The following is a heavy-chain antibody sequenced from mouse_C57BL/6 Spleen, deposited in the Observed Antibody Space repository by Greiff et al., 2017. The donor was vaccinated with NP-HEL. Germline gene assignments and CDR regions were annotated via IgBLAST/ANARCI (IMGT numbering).Heavy chain of an antibody. D-gene: IGHD2-1*01. Sequence: QVQLQQSGPELVKPGASVKISCTASGYAFSSSWMNWVKQRPGKGLEWIGRIYPGDGNTNYNGKFKGQATLTADKSSSTAYMQLSSLTSEDSAVYFCARSPYGNYVGGYWGQGTSVTVSS. V-gene: IGHV1-82*01. CDR2: IYPGDGNT. CDR3: ARSPYGNYVGGY. J-gene: IGHJ4*01. CDR1: GYAFSSSW.